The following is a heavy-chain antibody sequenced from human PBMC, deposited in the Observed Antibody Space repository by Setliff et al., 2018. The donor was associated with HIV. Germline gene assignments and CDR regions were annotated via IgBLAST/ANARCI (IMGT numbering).Heavy chain of an antibody. V-gene: IGHV4-59*01. CDR3: ARGHTKNYYGGDFFDF. CDR2: IYDSGNT. J-gene: IGHJ4*02. Sequence: PSETLSLTCTVSGGSIGDYFWNWIRQPSGKGLEWIGYIYDSGNTNYNPSLESRVSISVDTSKKQFSLELNSVTAADTAVYYCARGHTKNYYGGDFFDFWGQGSLVTVSS. D-gene: IGHD1-26*01. CDR1: GGSIGDYF.